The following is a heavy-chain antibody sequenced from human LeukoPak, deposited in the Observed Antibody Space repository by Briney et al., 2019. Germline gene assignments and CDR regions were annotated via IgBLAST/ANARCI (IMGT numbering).Heavy chain of an antibody. CDR1: GYTFTSYG. J-gene: IGHJ5*02. V-gene: IGHV1-18*01. D-gene: IGHD6-19*01. Sequence: GASVKVSCKASGYTFTSYGISWVRQAPGQGLEWMGWISAYNGNTNYAQKLQGRVTMTTDTSTSKAYMELRSLRSEDTAVYYCARGDSSGWYMRWFDPWGQGTLVTVSS. CDR2: ISAYNGNT. CDR3: ARGDSSGWYMRWFDP.